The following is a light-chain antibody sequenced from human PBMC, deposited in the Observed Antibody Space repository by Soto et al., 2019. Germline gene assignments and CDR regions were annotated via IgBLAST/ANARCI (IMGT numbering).Light chain of an antibody. J-gene: IGLJ1*01. CDR1: SSDVGGYNF. Sequence: QSALTQPRSVSGSPGQSVTISCTGTSSDVGGYNFVSWYQQHPGKAPKLMIYDVNKRPSGVPGRFSGSKSGNTASLTISGLHAEDEADYYCCSYAGTYTHYLFGTGTKLTV. V-gene: IGLV2-11*01. CDR2: DVN. CDR3: CSYAGTYTHYL.